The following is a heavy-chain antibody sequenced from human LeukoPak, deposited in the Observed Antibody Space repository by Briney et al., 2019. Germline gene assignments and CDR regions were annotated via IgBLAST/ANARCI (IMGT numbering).Heavy chain of an antibody. Sequence: GGSLRLSCAASGFIFSNYGMNWVRQAPGKGLEWVAAISASGSATSYADSVRGRFTISRDNSKSTTYLQMNSLRAEDTAVYHCAKDMTTGYFSLDYWGQGTLVTVSS. D-gene: IGHD4-11*01. J-gene: IGHJ4*02. CDR1: GFIFSNYG. CDR2: ISASGSAT. CDR3: AKDMTTGYFSLDY. V-gene: IGHV3-23*01.